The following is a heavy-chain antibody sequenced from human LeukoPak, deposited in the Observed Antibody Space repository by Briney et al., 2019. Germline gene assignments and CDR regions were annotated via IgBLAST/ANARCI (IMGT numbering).Heavy chain of an antibody. J-gene: IGHJ4*02. CDR1: GFPFDDYG. Sequence: GGSLRLSCAASGFPFDDYGMSWVRQTPGKGLEWVSGINWNGDSTGYADSVKGRFTISRDNAKNSLYLQMNSLRAEDTALYYCVRKYASGTYPLDYWGQGILVTVSS. CDR3: VRKYASGTYPLDY. D-gene: IGHD3-10*01. CDR2: INWNGDST. V-gene: IGHV3-20*04.